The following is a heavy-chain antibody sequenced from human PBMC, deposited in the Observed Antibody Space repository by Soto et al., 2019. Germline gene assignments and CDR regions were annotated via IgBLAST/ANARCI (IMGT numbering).Heavy chain of an antibody. J-gene: IGHJ4*02. CDR3: ARGMITFGGVRRDFDF. Sequence: QVQLQQWGAGLLKPSETLALTCAVYGGSFSGYYWTWIRQPPGKGLEWIGEVNHSGSTNYNPSLKSRVTISIDTSKNQFSLNLTSVTAADTAVYYCARGMITFGGVRRDFDFWGQGALVTVS. D-gene: IGHD3-16*01. V-gene: IGHV4-34*01. CDR2: VNHSGST. CDR1: GGSFSGYY.